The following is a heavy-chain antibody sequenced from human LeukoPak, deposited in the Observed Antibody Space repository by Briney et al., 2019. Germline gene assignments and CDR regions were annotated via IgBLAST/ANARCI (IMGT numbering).Heavy chain of an antibody. D-gene: IGHD2-2*01. V-gene: IGHV1-8*01. CDR3: ASGGGGGKYQLLIKFDY. J-gene: IGHJ4*02. CDR2: MNPNSGNT. CDR1: GYTFTSYN. Sequence: ASVKVSCKASGYTFTSYNINWVRQAPGQGLEWMGWMNPNSGNTDYAQKFQGRVTMTRNTSISTAYMELSRLRSDDTAVYYCASGGGGGKYQLLIKFDYWGQGTLVTVSS.